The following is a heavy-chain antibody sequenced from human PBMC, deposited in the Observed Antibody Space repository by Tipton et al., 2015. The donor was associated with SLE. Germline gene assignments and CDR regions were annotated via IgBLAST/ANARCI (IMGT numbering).Heavy chain of an antibody. CDR3: AHRQLHLGEYDY. D-gene: IGHD3-16*01. CDR2: IYWSDNR. J-gene: IGHJ4*02. Sequence: LVKPTETLTLTCTFSGFSLSTSGAGVGWIRQPPGKALEWLGFIYWSDNRRYSPSLKNRLTITKDTSENQVVLTMTNMDPVDTATYYCAHRQLHLGEYDYWGQGTPVTVSS. V-gene: IGHV2-5*01. CDR1: GFSLSTSGAG.